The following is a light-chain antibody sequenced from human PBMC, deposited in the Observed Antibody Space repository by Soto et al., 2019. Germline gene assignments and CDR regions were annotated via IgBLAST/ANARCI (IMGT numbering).Light chain of an antibody. Sequence: EIVLTQSPATLSLSPGERATLSCRASQSVSSYLAWYQQKPGQAPRLLIYGASNRATGIPARFSGSGSGTEFTLTISSLEPEDFAVYYCQQRSNWPPKVTFGGGTKVEIK. CDR1: QSVSSY. J-gene: IGKJ4*01. V-gene: IGKV3-11*01. CDR2: GAS. CDR3: QQRSNWPPKVT.